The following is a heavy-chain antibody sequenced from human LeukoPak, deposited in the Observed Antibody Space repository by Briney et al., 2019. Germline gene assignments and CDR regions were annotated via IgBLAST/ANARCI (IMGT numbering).Heavy chain of an antibody. J-gene: IGHJ4*02. D-gene: IGHD6-19*01. CDR2: IYHSGST. CDR1: GGSISSSNW. CDR3: ARSRGDSSGRYRAHGD. Sequence: SGTLSLTCAVSGGSISSSNWWSWVRQPPGKGLEWIGEIYHSGSTNYNPSLKSRVTISVDKSKNQFSLKLSSVTAADTAVYYCARSRGDSSGRYRAHGDWGQGTLVTVSS. V-gene: IGHV4-4*02.